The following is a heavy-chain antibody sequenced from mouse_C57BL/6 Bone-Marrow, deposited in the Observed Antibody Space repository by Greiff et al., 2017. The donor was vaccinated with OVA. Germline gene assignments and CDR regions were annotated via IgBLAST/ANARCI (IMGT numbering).Heavy chain of an antibody. V-gene: IGHV5-17*01. CDR2: ISSGSSTI. J-gene: IGHJ4*01. CDR1: GFTFSDYG. CDR3: ARTSYAMDY. Sequence: DVHLVESGGGLVKPGGSLKLSCAASGFTFSDYGMHWVRQAPEKGLEWVAYISSGSSTIYYAATVKGRFTISRDNAKNTLFLQMTSLRSEDTAMYYCARTSYAMDYWGQGTSVTVSS.